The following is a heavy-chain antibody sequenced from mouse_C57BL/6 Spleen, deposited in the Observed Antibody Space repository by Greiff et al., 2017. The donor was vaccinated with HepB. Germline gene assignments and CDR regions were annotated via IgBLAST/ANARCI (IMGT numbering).Heavy chain of an antibody. D-gene: IGHD1-1*01. Sequence: EVQLQQSGPELVKPGASVKIPCKASGYTFTDYNMDWVKQSHGKSLEWIGDINPNNGGTIYNQKFKGKATLTVDKSSITAYMELRSLTSEDTAVYYCARSPHYYGSSYDYFDYWGQGTTLTVSS. CDR3: ARSPHYYGSSYDYFDY. J-gene: IGHJ2*01. V-gene: IGHV1-18*01. CDR2: INPNNGGT. CDR1: GYTFTDYN.